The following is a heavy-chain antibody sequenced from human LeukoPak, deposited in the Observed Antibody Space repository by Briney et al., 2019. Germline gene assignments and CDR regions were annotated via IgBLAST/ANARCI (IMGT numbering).Heavy chain of an antibody. J-gene: IGHJ4*02. CDR2: INHSGST. V-gene: IGHV4-34*01. Sequence: SETLSLTCAVYGGSFSGYYWSWIRQPPGKGLEWIGEINHSGSTNYNPSLKSRVTISVDTSKNQFSLKLSSVTAADTAVYYCARGHWGLDYWGRGTLVTVSS. CDR1: GGSFSGYY. D-gene: IGHD7-27*01. CDR3: ARGHWGLDY.